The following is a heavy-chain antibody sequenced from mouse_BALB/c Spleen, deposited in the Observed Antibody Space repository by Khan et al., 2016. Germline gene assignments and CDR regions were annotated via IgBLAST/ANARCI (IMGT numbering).Heavy chain of an antibody. CDR2: INPDSSTI. CDR3: ASTFWYFDV. CDR1: GFDFSRYW. Sequence: EVKLLESGGGLVQPGGSLKLSCAASGFDFSRYWMSWVRQAPGKGLEWIGEINPDSSTINYTPSLKDKFIISRDNANNTLYLQLSKVRSEDTALYYCASTFWYFDVWGAGTTVTVSS. J-gene: IGHJ1*01. V-gene: IGHV4-1*02.